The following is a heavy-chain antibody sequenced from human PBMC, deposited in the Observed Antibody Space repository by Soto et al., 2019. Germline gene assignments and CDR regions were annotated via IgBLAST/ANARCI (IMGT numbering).Heavy chain of an antibody. D-gene: IGHD3-3*01. J-gene: IGHJ4*02. CDR3: ARVRGFWSGYPDY. V-gene: IGHV3-30-3*01. Sequence: QVQLVESGGGVVQPGRSLRLSCAASGFTFSSYAMHWVRQAPGKGLEWVAVISYDGSNKYYADSVKGRFTISRDNSKNTLYLQMNSLRAEDTAVYYCARVRGFWSGYPDYWGQGTLVTVSS. CDR1: GFTFSSYA. CDR2: ISYDGSNK.